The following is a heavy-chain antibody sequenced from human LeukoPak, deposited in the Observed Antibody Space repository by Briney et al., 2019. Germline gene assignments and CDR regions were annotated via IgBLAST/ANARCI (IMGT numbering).Heavy chain of an antibody. CDR2: IIPILGIA. J-gene: IGHJ3*02. V-gene: IGHV1-69*04. CDR3: ARGLPTEAFDI. Sequence: SVKVPCKASGGTFSSYAISWVRRAPGQGLEWMGRIIPILGIANYAQKFQGRVTITADKSTSTAYMELSSLRSEDTAVYYCARGLPTEAFDIWGQGTMVTVSS. CDR1: GGTFSSYA.